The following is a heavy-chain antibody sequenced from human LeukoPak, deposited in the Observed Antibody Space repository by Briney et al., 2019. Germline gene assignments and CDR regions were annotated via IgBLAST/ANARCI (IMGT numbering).Heavy chain of an antibody. V-gene: IGHV1-2*02. J-gene: IGHJ4*02. CDR3: ARVGYCSRGVCYNYDY. CDR1: GYTFTGYY. D-gene: IGHD2-8*01. CDR2: INPNTGGT. Sequence: ASVKVSCKASGYTFTGYYMHWVRQAPGQGLEWMGWINPNTGGTNYAQKFKGRVLMTRDTPISTAYLELSSLKSDDTAVYYCARVGYCSRGVCYNYDYWGQGTQVTVSS.